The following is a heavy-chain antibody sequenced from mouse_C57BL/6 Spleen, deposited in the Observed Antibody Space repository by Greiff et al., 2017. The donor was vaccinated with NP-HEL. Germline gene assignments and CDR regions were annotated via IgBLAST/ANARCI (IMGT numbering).Heavy chain of an antibody. CDR1: GFTFSSYT. Sequence: EVQGVESGGGLVKPGGSLKLSCAASGFTFSSYTMSWVRQTPEKRLEWVATISGGGGNTYYPDSVKGRFTSSRDNAKNTLYLQMSSLRSEDTALYYCARHPIYYYGSSYWNFDYGGQGTTLTVSS. D-gene: IGHD1-1*01. J-gene: IGHJ2*01. CDR2: ISGGGGNT. CDR3: ARHPIYYYGSSYWNFDY. V-gene: IGHV5-9*01.